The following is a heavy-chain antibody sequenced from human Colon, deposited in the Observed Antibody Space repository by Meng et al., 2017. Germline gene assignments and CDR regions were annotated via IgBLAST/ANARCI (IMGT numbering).Heavy chain of an antibody. Sequence: LVGAGGGFVKPGRSLRLSCAASGFSFNRAWMSWVRQAPGKGLEWVSAVSNSGTSTYDADSVKGRFTISRDNSRNTLYLQMNSLRAEDTAVYYCAKGRTSDYWGQGTLVTVSS. CDR3: AKGRTSDY. CDR1: GFSFNRAW. V-gene: IGHV3-23*04. CDR2: VSNSGTST. J-gene: IGHJ4*02. D-gene: IGHD3/OR15-3a*01.